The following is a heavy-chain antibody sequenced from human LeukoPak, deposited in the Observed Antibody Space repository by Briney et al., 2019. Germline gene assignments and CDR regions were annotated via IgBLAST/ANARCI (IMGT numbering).Heavy chain of an antibody. V-gene: IGHV3-66*01. CDR3: AREAVASSGWYQGGFDF. CDR2: IYSGGST. J-gene: IGHJ4*02. CDR1: EFTVSSNY. D-gene: IGHD6-19*01. Sequence: PGGSLRLSCAASEFTVSSNYMSWVRQAPGKGLEWVSVIYSGGSTYYADSVKGRFTISRDNSKNTLYLQMNSLRAEDTAVYYCAREAVASSGWYQGGFDFWGQGTLVTVSS.